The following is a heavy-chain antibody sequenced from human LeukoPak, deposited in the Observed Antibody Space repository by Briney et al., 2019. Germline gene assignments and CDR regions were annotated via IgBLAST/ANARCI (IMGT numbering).Heavy chain of an antibody. V-gene: IGHV3-23*01. D-gene: IGHD5-18*01. Sequence: GGSLRLSCAASGLTFSNYAMSWVRQAPGKGLEWVSAIRGSGDTIYYADSVKGRFTISRDNSKNTLYLQMNSLRAEDTAVYYCANLGYNYAHGDYWGQGTLVTVSS. J-gene: IGHJ4*02. CDR3: ANLGYNYAHGDY. CDR2: IRGSGDTI. CDR1: GLTFSNYA.